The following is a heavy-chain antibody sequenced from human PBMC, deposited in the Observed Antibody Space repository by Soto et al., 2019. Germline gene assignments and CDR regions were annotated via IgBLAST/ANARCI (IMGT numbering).Heavy chain of an antibody. D-gene: IGHD2-21*02. Sequence: SVKVSCKASGFTITSSAVQWVRQARGQRLEWIGWIVVGSGNTNYAQKFQERVTITRDMSTSTAYMELSSLRSEDTAVYYCAADCGGDCKRDYYYGMDVWGQGTTVTVSS. CDR3: AADCGGDCKRDYYYGMDV. V-gene: IGHV1-58*01. CDR1: GFTITSSA. CDR2: IVVGSGNT. J-gene: IGHJ6*02.